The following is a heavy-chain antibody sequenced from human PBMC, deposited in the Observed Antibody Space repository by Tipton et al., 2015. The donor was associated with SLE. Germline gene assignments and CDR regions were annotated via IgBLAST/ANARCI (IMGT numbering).Heavy chain of an antibody. CDR3: ARDSPHNWFGP. J-gene: IGHJ5*02. V-gene: IGHV3-74*01. Sequence: SLRLSCAASGFNFNTYWMTWVRQAPGKGLVWVSRIDIDGASTTYADFVKGRFTISRDNAKNTLYLQMNSLTAEDTGVYYCARDSPHNWFGPWGQGTLVTVSS. CDR2: IDIDGAST. CDR1: GFNFNTYW.